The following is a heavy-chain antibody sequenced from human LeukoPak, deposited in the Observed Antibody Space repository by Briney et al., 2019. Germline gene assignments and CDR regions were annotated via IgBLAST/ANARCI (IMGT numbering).Heavy chain of an antibody. CDR3: ARDRAWNYFDY. CDR2: ISNDGSRK. Sequence: GRSLRLSCAPSGFTFSRHGMHWVRQAPGKGLEWVAIISNDGSRKYYGHSVEGRFTISRDNSKNTLYLQMDSLRAEDTAVYYCARDRAWNYFDYWGQETLVTVSS. J-gene: IGHJ4*02. CDR1: GFTFSRHG. V-gene: IGHV3-30*03. D-gene: IGHD3-3*01.